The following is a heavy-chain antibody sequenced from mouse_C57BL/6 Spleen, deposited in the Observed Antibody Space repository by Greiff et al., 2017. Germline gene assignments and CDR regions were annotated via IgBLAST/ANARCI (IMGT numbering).Heavy chain of an antibody. CDR1: GYTFTSYW. J-gene: IGHJ4*01. CDR2: IDPSDSYT. V-gene: IGHV1-69*01. D-gene: IGHD1-1*01. Sequence: VKLQQPGAELVMPGASVKLSCKASGYTFTSYWMHWVKQRPGQGLEWIGEIDPSDSYTNYNQKFKGKSTLTVDKSSSTAYMQLSSLTSEDSAVYYCARDYGSSPRDYWGQGTSVTVSS. CDR3: ARDYGSSPRDY.